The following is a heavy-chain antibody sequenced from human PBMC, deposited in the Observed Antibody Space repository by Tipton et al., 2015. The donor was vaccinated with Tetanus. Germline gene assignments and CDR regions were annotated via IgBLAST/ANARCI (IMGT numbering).Heavy chain of an antibody. J-gene: IGHJ4*02. CDR3: ARAHCTDGVCNFDF. D-gene: IGHD2-8*01. CDR1: GYIFNNYW. CDR2: IYPGDPDT. V-gene: IGHV5-51*01. Sequence: VQLVQSGGEVKKPGESLKISCKGSGYIFNNYWIGWVRQKLGKGLEWMGIIYPGDPDTRYSPSFQGQVTISVDKSINTAYLQWSSLKASDTSMFYCARAHCTDGVCNFDFWGQGALVTVAS.